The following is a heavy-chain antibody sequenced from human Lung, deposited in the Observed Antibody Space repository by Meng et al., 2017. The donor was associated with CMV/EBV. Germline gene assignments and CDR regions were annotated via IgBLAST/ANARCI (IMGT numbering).Heavy chain of an antibody. CDR1: GFTFSNYW. V-gene: IGHV3-7*01. CDR2: IIQDGSEV. Sequence: GGSXRLXCAASGFTFSNYWMTWVRQVPGKGLEWVANIIQDGSEVLYVESVKGRFTISRDNDEESLFLQMNSLGAEDTAVYYCARRRGSSSFDYWGQGTLVTVSS. J-gene: IGHJ4*02. D-gene: IGHD1-26*01. CDR3: ARRRGSSSFDY.